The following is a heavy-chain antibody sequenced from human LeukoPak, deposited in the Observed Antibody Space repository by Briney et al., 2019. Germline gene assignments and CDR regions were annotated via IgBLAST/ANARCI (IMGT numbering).Heavy chain of an antibody. CDR2: ISWNSGSI. J-gene: IGHJ3*02. CDR3: AKDLGSSGSFDAFDI. Sequence: QPGRSLRLSCAASGFTFDDYAMHWVRQAPGKGLEWVSGISWNSGSIGYADSVKGRFTISRDNAKNSLYLQMNSLRAEDTALYYCAKDLGSSGSFDAFDIWGQGTMVTVSS. CDR1: GFTFDDYA. D-gene: IGHD6-19*01. V-gene: IGHV3-9*01.